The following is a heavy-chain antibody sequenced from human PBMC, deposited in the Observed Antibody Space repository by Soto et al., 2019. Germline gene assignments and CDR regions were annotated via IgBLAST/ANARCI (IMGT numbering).Heavy chain of an antibody. CDR3: ARDGGGDIVVVPAATYYYYGMDV. J-gene: IGHJ6*01. Sequence: EVQLVESGGGLVKPGGSLRLSCAASGFTFSSYSMNWVRQAPGKGLEWVSSISSSSSYIYYADSVKGRFTISRDNAKNSLYLQMNSLRAEDTAVYYCARDGGGDIVVVPAATYYYYGMDVW. D-gene: IGHD2-2*01. CDR2: ISSSSSYI. CDR1: GFTFSSYS. V-gene: IGHV3-21*01.